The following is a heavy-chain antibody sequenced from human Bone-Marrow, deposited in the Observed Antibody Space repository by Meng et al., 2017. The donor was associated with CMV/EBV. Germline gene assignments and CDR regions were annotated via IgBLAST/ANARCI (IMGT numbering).Heavy chain of an antibody. V-gene: IGHV1-69*05. CDR3: ARVYTIFGGVHHASYNWFDP. J-gene: IGHJ5*02. Sequence: SVKVSCKASGGTFTTHAISWVRQAPGQGLEWMGMITPIFGTTNYAQKFQGRVTISTDESTSAAYMELSSLRSEDTAVYFCARVYTIFGGVHHASYNWFDPWGQGTLVTVSS. D-gene: IGHD3-3*01. CDR2: ITPIFGTT. CDR1: GGTFTTHA.